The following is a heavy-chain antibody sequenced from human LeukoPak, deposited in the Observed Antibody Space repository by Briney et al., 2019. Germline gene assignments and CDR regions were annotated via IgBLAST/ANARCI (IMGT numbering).Heavy chain of an antibody. V-gene: IGHV4-34*01. J-gene: IGHJ5*02. CDR1: GGSFSGYY. D-gene: IGHD3-3*01. Sequence: SETLSLTCAVYGGSFSGYYWSWIRQPPGKGLEWIGEINHSGSTNYNPSLKSRVTMSVDTSKNQFSLKLSSVTAADTAVYYCARDLYPIRYDFWSGYSSAGWFDPWGQGTLVTVSS. CDR2: INHSGST. CDR3: ARDLYPIRYDFWSGYSSAGWFDP.